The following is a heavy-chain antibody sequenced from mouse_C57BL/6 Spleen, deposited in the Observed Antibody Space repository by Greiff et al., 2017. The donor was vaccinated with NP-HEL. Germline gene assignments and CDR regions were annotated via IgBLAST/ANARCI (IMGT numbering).Heavy chain of an antibody. CDR3: ARGFITTVVAARWYFDV. J-gene: IGHJ1*03. V-gene: IGHV1-18*01. CDR2: INPNNGGT. CDR1: GYTFTDYN. Sequence: EVQLQQSGPELVKPGASVKIPCKASGYTFTDYNMDWVKQSHGKSLEWIGDINPNNGGTIYNQKFKGKATLTVDKSSSTAYMELRSLTSEDTAVYYCARGFITTVVAARWYFDVWGTGTTVTVSS. D-gene: IGHD1-1*01.